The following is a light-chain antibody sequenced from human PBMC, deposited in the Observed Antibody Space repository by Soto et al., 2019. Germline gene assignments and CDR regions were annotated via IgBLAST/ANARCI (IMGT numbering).Light chain of an antibody. J-gene: IGKJ3*01. CDR1: QSVSSY. CDR2: DAS. V-gene: IGKV3-11*01. Sequence: EIVLTQSPATLSLSPGERATLSCRASQSVSSYLAWYQQKPGQAPRLLIYDASNRATGIPAKFSGSGSGTDFTLTISSLGPEDFAVYYCQQRSNWPPIFTFGPGTKVDI. CDR3: QQRSNWPPIFT.